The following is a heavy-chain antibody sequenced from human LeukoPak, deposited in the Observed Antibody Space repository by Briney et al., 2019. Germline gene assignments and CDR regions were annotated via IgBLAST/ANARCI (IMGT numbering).Heavy chain of an antibody. Sequence: GGSLRLSCAASGFTFSSYGMHWVRQAPGKGLEWVAFIRYDGSNKYYADSVKGRFTISRDNSKNTLYLQMNSLRAEDTAVYYCAKATIVATTLFDYWGQGTLVTVSS. CDR2: IRYDGSNK. J-gene: IGHJ4*02. D-gene: IGHD5-12*01. CDR3: AKATIVATTLFDY. V-gene: IGHV3-30*02. CDR1: GFTFSSYG.